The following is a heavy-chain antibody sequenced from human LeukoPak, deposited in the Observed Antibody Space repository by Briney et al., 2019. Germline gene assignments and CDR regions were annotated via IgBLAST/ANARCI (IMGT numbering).Heavy chain of an antibody. V-gene: IGHV3-30*18. Sequence: PGSSLRLSCEASGFTFSSYGMHWVRQAPGKGLEWVAVISYDGSNKYYADSVKGRFTISRDNSKNTLYLQMNSLRAEDTAVYYCAKDSQQQLLPSDYWGQGTLVIVSS. D-gene: IGHD6-13*01. CDR2: ISYDGSNK. CDR1: GFTFSSYG. J-gene: IGHJ4*02. CDR3: AKDSQQQLLPSDY.